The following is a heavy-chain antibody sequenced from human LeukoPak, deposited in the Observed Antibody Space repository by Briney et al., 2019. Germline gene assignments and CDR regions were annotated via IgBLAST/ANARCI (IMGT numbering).Heavy chain of an antibody. CDR1: GGSVSSYY. CDR2: IYYSGST. J-gene: IGHJ4*02. Sequence: KPSETLSLTCTVSGGSVSSYYWNWIRQPPGKCLEWMGYIYYSGSTNYNPSPKSRVTISIDTSKNQFSMKLNSVTVADTAVYYCARWDSGSYLLDYWGQGTLVTVSS. V-gene: IGHV4-59*02. D-gene: IGHD1-26*01. CDR3: ARWDSGSYLLDY.